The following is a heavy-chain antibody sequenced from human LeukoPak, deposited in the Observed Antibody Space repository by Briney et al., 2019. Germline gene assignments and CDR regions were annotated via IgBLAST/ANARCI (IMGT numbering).Heavy chain of an antibody. CDR2: ISGSGGST. CDR1: GFTLSSYA. CDR3: AKDYYYDSSGY. D-gene: IGHD3-22*01. J-gene: IGHJ4*02. Sequence: GGSLRLSCAASGFTLSSYAMSWVRQAPGKGLEWVSAISGSGGSTYYADSVKGRFTISRDNSKNTLYLQMNSLRAEDTAVYYCAKDYYYDSSGYWGQGTLVTVSS. V-gene: IGHV3-23*01.